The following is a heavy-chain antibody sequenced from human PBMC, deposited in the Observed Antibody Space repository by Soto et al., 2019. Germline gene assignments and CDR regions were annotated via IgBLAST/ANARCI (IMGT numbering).Heavy chain of an antibody. V-gene: IGHV5-51*01. J-gene: IGHJ4*02. D-gene: IGHD3-22*01. Sequence: GESLKISCKGSGYSFTSYWIDWVRQMPGKGLEWMGIIYPGDSDTTYSPSFQGQVTISADKSITTAYLQWSSLKASDTAMYYCALNSYDSSGYYYLDHWGQGTLVTVS. CDR1: GYSFTSYW. CDR3: ALNSYDSSGYYYLDH. CDR2: IYPGDSDT.